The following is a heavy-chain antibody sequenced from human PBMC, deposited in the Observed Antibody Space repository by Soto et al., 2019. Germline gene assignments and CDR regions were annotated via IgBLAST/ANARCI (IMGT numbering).Heavy chain of an antibody. Sequence: GGSLRLSCAASGITLSNAWMSWVRQDPGKGLGWVGSIKRKTDGGTTDYAATGKGRFTISRDDSKNTLSLQLNSLKTDDTAVYYCTTDDAFNCYSYGFDYWGQVTLVTVSS. CDR2: IKRKTDGGTT. V-gene: IGHV3-15*01. D-gene: IGHD5-18*01. J-gene: IGHJ4*02. CDR3: TTDDAFNCYSYGFDY. CDR1: GITLSNAW.